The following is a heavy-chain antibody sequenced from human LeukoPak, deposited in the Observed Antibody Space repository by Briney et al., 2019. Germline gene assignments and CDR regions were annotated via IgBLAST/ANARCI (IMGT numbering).Heavy chain of an antibody. CDR1: GGSFSGYY. Sequence: SETLSLTCAVYGGSFSGYYWSWIRQPPGKGLGWIGEINHSGSTNYNPPLKSRVTISVDTSKNQSSLTLSSVTGADTAVYYCARGRSGRYGLDYWGQGNLVTVSS. V-gene: IGHV4-34*01. CDR3: ARGRSGRYGLDY. D-gene: IGHD4-17*01. J-gene: IGHJ4*02. CDR2: INHSGST.